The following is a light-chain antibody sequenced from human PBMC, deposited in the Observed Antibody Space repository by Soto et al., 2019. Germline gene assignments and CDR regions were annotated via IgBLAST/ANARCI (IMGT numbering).Light chain of an antibody. CDR3: NSYTSSNTLV. J-gene: IGLJ2*01. CDR2: EVS. V-gene: IGLV2-14*01. CDR1: ISDVGGYNY. Sequence: QSALTQPASVSGSPGQSITISCTGAISDVGGYNYVSWYQQHPGKAPKLMIYEVSNRPSGVSDRFSGSKSGNTASLTISGLQADDEADYYCNSYTSSNTLVFGGGNKLTVL.